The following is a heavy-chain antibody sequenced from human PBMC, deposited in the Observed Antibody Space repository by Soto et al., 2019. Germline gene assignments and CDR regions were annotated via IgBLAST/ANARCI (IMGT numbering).Heavy chain of an antibody. CDR1: GGSISSGGYS. J-gene: IGHJ4*02. CDR3: AAGGGLPRYY. Sequence: QLQLQESGSGLVKPSQTLSLTCAVSGGSISSGGYSWSWIRQPPGKGLEWIGYIYHSGSTYYNPSLKSRVTIPVDRSKNQCSLNLSSVTAADTAVYYCAAGGGLPRYYWGQGTLVTVSS. D-gene: IGHD5-12*01. CDR2: IYHSGST. V-gene: IGHV4-30-2*01.